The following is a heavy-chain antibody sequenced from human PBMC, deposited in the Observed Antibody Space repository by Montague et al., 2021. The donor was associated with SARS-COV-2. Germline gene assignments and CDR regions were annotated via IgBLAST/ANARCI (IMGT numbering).Heavy chain of an antibody. V-gene: IGHV4-31*03. Sequence: TLSLTCTVSGGSISSGGYYWSWIRQHPGKGLEWIGYIYYSGSTYYNPSLKSRVTISVDTSKNQFSLKLSFVTAADTAVYYCARDQSGWLGVINAFDLWGRGTLAAVSS. CDR3: ARDQSGWLGVINAFDL. J-gene: IGHJ2*01. CDR1: GGSISSGGYY. CDR2: IYYSGST. D-gene: IGHD3-10*01.